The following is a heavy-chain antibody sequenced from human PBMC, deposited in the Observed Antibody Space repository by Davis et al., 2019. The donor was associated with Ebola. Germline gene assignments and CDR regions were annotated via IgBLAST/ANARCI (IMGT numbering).Heavy chain of an antibody. CDR1: GFTFRDYA. CDR2: IRSKPYGGTT. V-gene: IGHV3-49*03. D-gene: IGHD3-22*01. CDR3: TRSITMIYPAFDL. Sequence: GGSLRLSCTASGFTFRDYAMNWFRQAPGKGLEWVGFIRSKPYGGTTEYAASVKGRFTISRDDSKSIAYLQMNSLKTEDTAVYFCTRSITMIYPAFDLWGQGTMVTVSS. J-gene: IGHJ3*01.